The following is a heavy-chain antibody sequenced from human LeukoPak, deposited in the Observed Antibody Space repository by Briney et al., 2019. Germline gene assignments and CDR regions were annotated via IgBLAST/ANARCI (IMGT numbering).Heavy chain of an antibody. CDR3: AKRWQPVAGEADY. CDR2: ISGSGSST. V-gene: IGHV3-23*01. CDR1: GFTFSSSA. Sequence: GGSLRLSCAASGFTFSSSAMSWVRQAPGKGLEWVSGISGSGSSTYNADSVKGRFTISRDNSKDTLHLQMNSLRAEDTAVYYCAKRWQPVAGEADYSGQGTLVNVSS. J-gene: IGHJ4*02. D-gene: IGHD6-19*01.